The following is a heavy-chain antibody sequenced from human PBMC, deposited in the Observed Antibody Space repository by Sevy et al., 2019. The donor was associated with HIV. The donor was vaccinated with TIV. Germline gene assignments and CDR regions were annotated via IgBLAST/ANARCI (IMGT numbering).Heavy chain of an antibody. CDR3: ARDRGIWSGYFQRVDAFDI. V-gene: IGHV3-21*01. CDR2: ISSSSSYI. J-gene: IGHJ3*02. Sequence: GGSLRLSCPASGFTFSSYSMNWVRQAPGKGLEWVSSISSSSSYISYADSVKVRFTISRDKAKNPLYRQMNSLRAEDTAVYDCARDRGIWSGYFQRVDAFDIWGQGTMVTVSS. CDR1: GFTFSSYS. D-gene: IGHD3-3*01.